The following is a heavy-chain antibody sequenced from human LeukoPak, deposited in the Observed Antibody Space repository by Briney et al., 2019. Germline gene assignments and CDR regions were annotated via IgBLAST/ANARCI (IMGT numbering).Heavy chain of an antibody. CDR2: VHLSGAS. CDR3: TRESGAFSPFGF. Sequence: PSGTLSHTCAVSGGSILTTNWWSWVRQPPGKGLEWIGEVHLSGASNYNPSLKSRVNMSIDKSKNQLSLELTSVTAADTAIYYCTRESGAFSPFGFWGQGTLVTVSS. D-gene: IGHD1-26*01. J-gene: IGHJ4*02. CDR1: GGSILTTNW. V-gene: IGHV4-4*02.